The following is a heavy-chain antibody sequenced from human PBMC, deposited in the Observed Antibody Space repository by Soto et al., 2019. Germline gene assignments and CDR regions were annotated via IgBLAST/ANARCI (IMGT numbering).Heavy chain of an antibody. D-gene: IGHD1-26*01. J-gene: IGHJ5*02. Sequence: LCLTCAGYGGSFGGYYWGCSQQPPRKGLEWIGSTYHSGNTYYNPSFKSRVTISVDTAKNHFSLKLSSLTAADTAIYYCATHIGGSDSSAWFGPWGQGSLVTVSS. CDR3: ATHIGGSDSSAWFGP. CDR1: GGSFGGYY. V-gene: IGHV4-38-2*01. CDR2: TYHSGNT.